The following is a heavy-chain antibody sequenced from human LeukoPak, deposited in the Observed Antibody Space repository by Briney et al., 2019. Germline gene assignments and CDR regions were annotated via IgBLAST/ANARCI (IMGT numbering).Heavy chain of an antibody. CDR3: AKXGRMYXHYYFDY. J-gene: IGHJ4*02. Sequence: GGSLRLSCAASGFTFSSYAMSWVRQAPEKGLEWVSAISGSGGSTYYADSVKGRFTISRDNSKNTLYLQMNSLRAEDTAVYYFAKXGRMYXHYYFDYWGQGTLVTVSS. D-gene: IGHD1-26*01. CDR1: GFTFSSYA. V-gene: IGHV3-23*01. CDR2: ISGSGGST.